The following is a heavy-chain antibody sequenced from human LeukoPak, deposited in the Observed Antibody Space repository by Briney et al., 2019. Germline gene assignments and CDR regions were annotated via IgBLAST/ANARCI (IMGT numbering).Heavy chain of an antibody. CDR2: IIPIFGTA. CDR3: ARGRIAARPGDYYYYMDV. Sequence: SVKVSCKASGGTFSSYAISWVRQAPGQGLEWMGGIIPIFGTANYAQKFQGRVTITADESTSTAYMELSSLRSEDTAVYYCARGRIAARPGDYYYYMDVWGKGTTVTVSS. J-gene: IGHJ6*03. CDR1: GGTFSSYA. D-gene: IGHD6-6*01. V-gene: IGHV1-69*13.